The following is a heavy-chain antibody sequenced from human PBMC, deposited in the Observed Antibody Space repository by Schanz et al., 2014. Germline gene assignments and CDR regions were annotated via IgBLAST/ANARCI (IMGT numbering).Heavy chain of an antibody. D-gene: IGHD3-22*01. J-gene: IGHJ4*02. CDR3: AKDISDTSGKDDY. V-gene: IGHV3-23*04. CDR2: FNDGGVNK. Sequence: EVQLAESGGGLVQPGGSLRLSCAASEFTFSTDAMSWVRQAPGKGLEWVSSFNDGGVNKYYADSVKGRFTISRDNSKNTLFLQMNSLRVEDSAIYYCAKDISDTSGKDDYWGQGTLVTVSS. CDR1: EFTFSTDA.